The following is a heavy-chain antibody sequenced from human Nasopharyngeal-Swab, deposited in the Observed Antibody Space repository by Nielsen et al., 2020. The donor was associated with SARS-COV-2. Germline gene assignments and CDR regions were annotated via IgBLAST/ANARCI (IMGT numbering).Heavy chain of an antibody. CDR2: IYYSGST. CDR3: ARAATTMIVVVSAFDI. J-gene: IGHJ3*02. V-gene: IGHV4-31*03. CDR1: GGSISSGGYY. Sequence: SETLSLTCTVSGGSISSGGYYWSWIRQHPGKGLEWIGYIYYSGSTYYNPSLKSRVTISVDTSKNQFSLKLSSVTAADTAVYYCARAATTMIVVVSAFDIWGQGTMVTVSS. D-gene: IGHD3-22*01.